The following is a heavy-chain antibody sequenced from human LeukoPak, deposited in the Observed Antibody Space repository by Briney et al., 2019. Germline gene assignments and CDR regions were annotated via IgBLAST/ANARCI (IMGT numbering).Heavy chain of an antibody. CDR2: TNHSGST. Sequence: SETLSLTCAVYGGSFSGYYWSWIRQPPGKGLEWIGETNHSGSTNYNPSLKSRVTISVDTSKNQFSLKLSSVTAADTAVYYCARVILGDAFDIWGQGTMVTVSS. D-gene: IGHD2-15*01. CDR1: GGSFSGYY. V-gene: IGHV4-34*01. CDR3: ARVILGDAFDI. J-gene: IGHJ3*02.